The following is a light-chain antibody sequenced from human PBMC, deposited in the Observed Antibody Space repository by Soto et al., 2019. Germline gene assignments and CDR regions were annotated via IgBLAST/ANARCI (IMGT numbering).Light chain of an antibody. Sequence: EIVLTQSPATLSLSPGERATLSCRASQSVIIYLAWYQQKPGQAPRLLIYDASNRATDIPARFSGSGSGTDFTLTISSLEPEDFAVYYCQQRSNWPYTFGQGTKLEIK. V-gene: IGKV3-11*01. CDR3: QQRSNWPYT. J-gene: IGKJ2*01. CDR2: DAS. CDR1: QSVIIY.